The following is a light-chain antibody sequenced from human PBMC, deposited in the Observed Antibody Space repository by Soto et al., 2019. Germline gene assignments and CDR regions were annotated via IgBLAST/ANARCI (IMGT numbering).Light chain of an antibody. CDR2: GNS. CDR1: SSNIGAGYD. Sequence: QAVVTQPPSVSGAPGQRVTISCTGSSSNIGAGYDVHWYQQLPGTAPKLLIDGNSNRPSGVPDRFSGSKSGTSASLAITGLQAEDEADYYFQSYDSSLSVVVFGGGTKLTVL. V-gene: IGLV1-40*01. J-gene: IGLJ2*01. CDR3: QSYDSSLSVVV.